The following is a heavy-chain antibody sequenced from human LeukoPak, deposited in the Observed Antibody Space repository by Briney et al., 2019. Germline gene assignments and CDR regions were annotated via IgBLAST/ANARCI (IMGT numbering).Heavy chain of an antibody. Sequence: GASVKVSCKASGGTFSSYAISWVRQAPGQGLEWMGRIIPILGIANYAQKFQGRVTITADKSTSTAYMELSSLRSEDTAVYYCARRSGSYYFDYWGQGTLVTVSS. D-gene: IGHD1-26*01. CDR3: ARRSGSYYFDY. V-gene: IGHV1-69*04. J-gene: IGHJ4*02. CDR2: IIPILGIA. CDR1: GGTFSSYA.